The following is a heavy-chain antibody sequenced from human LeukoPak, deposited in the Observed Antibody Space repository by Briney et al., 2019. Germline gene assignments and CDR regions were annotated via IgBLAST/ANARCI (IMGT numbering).Heavy chain of an antibody. D-gene: IGHD2-21*01. CDR3: AIQNVVVIAYAEYFQH. V-gene: IGHV1-2*02. CDR2: INPNSGGT. J-gene: IGHJ1*01. Sequence: ASVKVSCKASGYTFTGYYMHWVRQAPGQGLEWMGWINPNSGGTNYAQMFQGRVTMTRDTAISTAYMELRRLRSDDTAVYYCAIQNVVVIAYAEYFQHWGQGTLVTVSS. CDR1: GYTFTGYY.